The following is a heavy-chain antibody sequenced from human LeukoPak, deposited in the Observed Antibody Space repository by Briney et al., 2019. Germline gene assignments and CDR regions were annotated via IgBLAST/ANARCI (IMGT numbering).Heavy chain of an antibody. CDR1: GFTFSSYG. CDR3: ARDFTTGYYRTAY. CDR2: ICYDGSSK. Sequence: QTGGSLRLSCAASGFTFSSYGMNWVRQAPGKGLEWVAAICYDGSSKYYADSVKGRFTISRDDSKNTLYLQMNSLRAEDTAVYYCARDFTTGYYRTAYGSQGTLVTVHS. J-gene: IGHJ4*02. D-gene: IGHD3-9*01. V-gene: IGHV3-33*01.